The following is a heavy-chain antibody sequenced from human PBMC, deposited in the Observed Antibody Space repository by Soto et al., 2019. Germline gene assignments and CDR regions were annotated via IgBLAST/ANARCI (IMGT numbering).Heavy chain of an antibody. Sequence: QVQLVQSGAEVKKPGSSVKVSCKASGGTFSSYAISWVRQAPGQGLEWMGGIIPIFGTANYAQKFQGRVTITADESTSTDYMELSSLRSEDTDVYYCARLGSGYGDLHWYLDLWGRGTLVTVSS. D-gene: IGHD3-10*01. J-gene: IGHJ2*01. CDR2: IIPIFGTA. CDR1: GGTFSSYA. CDR3: ARLGSGYGDLHWYLDL. V-gene: IGHV1-69*01.